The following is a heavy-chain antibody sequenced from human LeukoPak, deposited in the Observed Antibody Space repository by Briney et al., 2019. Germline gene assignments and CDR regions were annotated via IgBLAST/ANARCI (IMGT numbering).Heavy chain of an antibody. V-gene: IGHV1-2*02. CDR1: GYTFTGYY. D-gene: IGHD1-26*01. J-gene: IGHJ4*02. Sequence: ASVKVSCKTSGYTFTGYYIHWMRQAPGQGLEWMGWINPNSGGTNYAQKFQGRVTMTRDTSISTAYMELSRLRSDDTAVYYCAANDRYSGSSDYWGQGTLVTVSS. CDR3: AANDRYSGSSDY. CDR2: INPNSGGT.